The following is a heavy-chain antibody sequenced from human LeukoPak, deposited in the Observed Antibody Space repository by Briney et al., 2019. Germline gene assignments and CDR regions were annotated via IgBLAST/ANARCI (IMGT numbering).Heavy chain of an antibody. V-gene: IGHV3-74*01. CDR2: INGDGSST. J-gene: IGHJ4*02. Sequence: GGSLRLSCAASGFTFSTYWMHWVRQAPGKGLVWVSRINGDGSSTSYGDSVKGRFTISRDNAKNTLYLQMNGLRVEDTAVYYCARALGDTRGQGTLVAVSS. CDR1: GFTFSTYW. CDR3: ARALGDT.